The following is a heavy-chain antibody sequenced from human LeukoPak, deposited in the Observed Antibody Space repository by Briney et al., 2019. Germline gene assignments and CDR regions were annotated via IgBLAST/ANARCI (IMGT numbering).Heavy chain of an antibody. V-gene: IGHV3-53*01. Sequence: GGSLRLSCVASGFTVSSNYMNWVRQAPGKGLEWVSVIYSGGSTYYADSVKGRFTISGDNSKNTLYLQMNSLRAEDTAVYYCTRAAYSSGWYISPPSWFDPWGQGTLVTVSS. J-gene: IGHJ5*02. D-gene: IGHD6-19*01. CDR2: IYSGGST. CDR1: GFTVSSNY. CDR3: TRAAYSSGWYISPPSWFDP.